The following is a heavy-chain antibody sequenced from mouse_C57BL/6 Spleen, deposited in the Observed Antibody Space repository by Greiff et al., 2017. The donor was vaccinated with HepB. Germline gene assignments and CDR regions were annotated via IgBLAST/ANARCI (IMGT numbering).Heavy chain of an antibody. Sequence: QVQLQQPGAELVRPGSSVKLSCKASGYTFTSYWMDWVKQRPGQGLEWIGNIYPSDSETHYNQKFKDKATLTVDKSSSTAYMQLSSLTSEDSAVYYCARRFDSNYDAMDYWGQGTSVTVSS. CDR3: ARRFDSNYDAMDY. V-gene: IGHV1-61*01. CDR1: GYTFTSYW. J-gene: IGHJ4*01. CDR2: IYPSDSET. D-gene: IGHD2-5*01.